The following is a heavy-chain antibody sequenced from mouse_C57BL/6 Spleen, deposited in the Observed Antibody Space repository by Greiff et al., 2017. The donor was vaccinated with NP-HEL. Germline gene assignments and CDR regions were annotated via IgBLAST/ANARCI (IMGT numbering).Heavy chain of an antibody. J-gene: IGHJ1*03. CDR3: ARDYGSSYRYWYFDV. V-gene: IGHV1-80*01. D-gene: IGHD1-1*01. CDR1: GYAFSSYW. Sequence: QVHVKQSGAELVKPGASVKISCKASGYAFSSYWMNWVKQRPGKGLEWIGQIYPGDGDTNYNGKFKGKATLTADKSSSTAYMQLSSLTSEDSAVYFCARDYGSSYRYWYFDVWGTGTTVTVSS. CDR2: IYPGDGDT.